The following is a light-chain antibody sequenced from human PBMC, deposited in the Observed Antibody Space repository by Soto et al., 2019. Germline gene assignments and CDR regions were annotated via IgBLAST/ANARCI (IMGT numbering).Light chain of an antibody. CDR3: ATWDISLDVV. Sequence: QSVLTQPPSVSAAPGQKVTISCSGSNSNIGNTYVSWYQQLPGTAPKLLIYDNNKRPSGIPDRFSGSKSGTSATLGITGLQIGDEADYYCATWDISLDVVFGGGTQLTVL. J-gene: IGLJ7*01. CDR1: NSNIGNTY. CDR2: DNN. V-gene: IGLV1-51*01.